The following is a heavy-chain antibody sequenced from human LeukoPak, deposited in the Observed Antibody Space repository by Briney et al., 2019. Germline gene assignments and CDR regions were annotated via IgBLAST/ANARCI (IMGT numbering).Heavy chain of an antibody. CDR2: IIPILGIA. D-gene: IGHD7-27*01. CDR3: ARSPINWGKAPLDY. CDR1: GYTFTAYY. V-gene: IGHV1-69*02. Sequence: GASVKVSCKASGYTFTAYYMHWVRQAPGQGLEWMGRIIPILGIANYAQKFQGRVTITADKSTSTAYMELSSLRSEDTAVYYCARSPINWGKAPLDYWGQGTLVTVSS. J-gene: IGHJ4*02.